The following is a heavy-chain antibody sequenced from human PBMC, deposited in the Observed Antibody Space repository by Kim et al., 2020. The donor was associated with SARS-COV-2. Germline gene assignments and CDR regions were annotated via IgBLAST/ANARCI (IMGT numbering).Heavy chain of an antibody. CDR3: ARARPGSYYYFDY. CDR1: GFTFSSYA. D-gene: IGHD3-10*01. V-gene: IGHV3-30-3*01. J-gene: IGHJ4*02. CDR2: ISYDGSNK. Sequence: GGSLRLSCAASGFTFSSYAMHWVRQAPGKGLEWVAVISYDGSNKYYADSVKGRFTISRDNSKNTLYLQMNSLRAEDTAVYYCARARPGSYYYFDYWGQGTLVTVSS.